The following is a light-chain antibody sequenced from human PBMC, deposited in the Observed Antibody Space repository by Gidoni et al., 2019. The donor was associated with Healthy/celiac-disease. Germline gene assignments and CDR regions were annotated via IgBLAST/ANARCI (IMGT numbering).Light chain of an antibody. V-gene: IGKV2-28*01. Sequence: DIVVTQSLLSLPVTPGEPASISCRSSQSPLHSIGYNYLDWYLQKPGQSPQLLIYLGSNRASGVPDRFSGSGSGTEFTLKISRVEAEDVGVYYCMQDIQTPYTFGQXTKLEIK. CDR1: QSPLHSIGYNY. CDR3: MQDIQTPYT. J-gene: IGKJ2*01. CDR2: LGS.